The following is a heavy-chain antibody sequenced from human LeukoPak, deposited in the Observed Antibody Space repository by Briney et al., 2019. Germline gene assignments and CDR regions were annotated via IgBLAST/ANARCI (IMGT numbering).Heavy chain of an antibody. CDR3: AKDRLLCSSTSCYVSYMDV. CDR1: GFTFSSYA. CDR2: ISGSGGST. D-gene: IGHD2-2*01. Sequence: GGSLRLSCAASGFTFSSYAMSWVRQAPGKGPEWVSAISGSGGSTYYADSVKGRFTISRDNSKNTLYLQMNSLRAEDTAVYYCAKDRLLCSSTSCYVSYMDVWGKGTTVTVSS. V-gene: IGHV3-23*01. J-gene: IGHJ6*03.